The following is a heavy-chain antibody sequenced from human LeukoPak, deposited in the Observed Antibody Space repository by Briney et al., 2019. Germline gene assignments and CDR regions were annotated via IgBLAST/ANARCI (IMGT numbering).Heavy chain of an antibody. CDR2: ISISGNTQ. V-gene: IGHV3-30*18. J-gene: IGHJ4*02. CDR1: GFTFTNYG. D-gene: IGHD2-15*01. Sequence: HPGGSLRLSCAASGFTFTNYGMHWVRQAPGKGLEWVAVISISGNTQYYADSVKGRFTISRDNSKNTLYLQMNSLRPEDTAVYYCAKRGDHCSGADCYSWYFDSWGQGTLVTVSS. CDR3: AKRGDHCSGADCYSWYFDS.